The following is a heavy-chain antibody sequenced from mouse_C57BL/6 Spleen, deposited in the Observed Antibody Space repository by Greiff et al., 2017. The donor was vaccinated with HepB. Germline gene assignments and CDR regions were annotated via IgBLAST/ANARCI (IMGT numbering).Heavy chain of an antibody. V-gene: IGHV1-55*01. CDR1: GYTFTSYW. Sequence: QVQLQQPEAELVKPGASVKMSCKASGYTFTSYWITWVKQRPGQGLEWIGDIYPGSGSTNYNEKFKSKATLTVDTYSRTAYMQLSSLTSEDAAVYYCARRGTVEPWYFDVWGTGTTVTVSS. CDR2: IYPGSGST. CDR3: ARRGTVEPWYFDV. D-gene: IGHD1-1*01. J-gene: IGHJ1*03.